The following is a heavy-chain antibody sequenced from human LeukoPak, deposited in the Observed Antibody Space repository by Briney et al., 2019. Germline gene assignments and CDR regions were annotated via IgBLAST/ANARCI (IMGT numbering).Heavy chain of an antibody. CDR2: IYPGDSDT. D-gene: IGHD2-2*01. V-gene: IGHV5-51*01. CDR1: GYSFNTYW. CDR3: ARRQGCSTSSCPPDS. J-gene: IGHJ4*02. Sequence: GESLKISCRGSGYSFNTYWIGWVRQMPGKGLKWMGIIYPGDSDTRYSPSFRGQVTMSADKSINTAYLQWSSLKASDTAMYFCARRQGCSTSSCPPDSWGQGTLVTVSS.